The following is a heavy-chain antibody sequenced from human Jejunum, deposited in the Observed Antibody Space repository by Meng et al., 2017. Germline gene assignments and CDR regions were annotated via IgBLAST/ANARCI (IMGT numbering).Heavy chain of an antibody. CDR2: IRSKANGEAT. Sequence: GESLKISCTVSGFTFGDYAMIWFRQAPGKGLEWVGFIRSKANGEATEYAASVKGRFTISRDDSKSIAYLQMNSLKMEDTAVYHCTRKGPPDNYAMDVWGQGTTVTVSS. V-gene: IGHV3-49*03. J-gene: IGHJ6*02. CDR3: TRKGPPDNYAMDV. CDR1: GFTFGDYA. D-gene: IGHD5-18*01.